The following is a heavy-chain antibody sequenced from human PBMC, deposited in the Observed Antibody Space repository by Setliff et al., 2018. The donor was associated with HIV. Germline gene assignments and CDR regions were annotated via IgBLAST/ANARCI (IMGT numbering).Heavy chain of an antibody. J-gene: IGHJ4*02. Sequence: GGSLRLSCAASGFTFSTHGMHWVRQAPCKGLEWVAIISYDGTSKHYADSVKGRFTISRDNSKNTLYLHMNNLRGDDTAVYYCAKGCGGAGFCYYADYWGQGTVVTVSS. D-gene: IGHD2-21*01. CDR1: GFTFSTHG. V-gene: IGHV3-30*18. CDR3: AKGCGGAGFCYYADY. CDR2: ISYDGTSK.